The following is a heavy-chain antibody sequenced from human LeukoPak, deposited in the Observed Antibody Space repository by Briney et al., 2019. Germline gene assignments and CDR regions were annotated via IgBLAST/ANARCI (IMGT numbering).Heavy chain of an antibody. CDR1: GFPFSSYV. V-gene: IGHV3-33*01. Sequence: GGSLRLSCAASGFPFSSYVMHWLRQAPGKGLEWVAVIWFDGGKIYYADSVKGRFTISRDNSKNTLYLQMNSLRAEDTAVYHCARDFTDIRGGGYFDNWGQGTLVTVSS. CDR2: IWFDGGKI. D-gene: IGHD2-15*01. CDR3: ARDFTDIRGGGYFDN. J-gene: IGHJ4*02.